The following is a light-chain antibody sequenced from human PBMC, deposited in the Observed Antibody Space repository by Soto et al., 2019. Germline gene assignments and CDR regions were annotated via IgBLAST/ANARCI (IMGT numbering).Light chain of an antibody. CDR3: SSYTRSSTLYV. V-gene: IGLV2-14*01. CDR1: SSDVGGYSY. CDR2: EVS. J-gene: IGLJ1*01. Sequence: QSALTQPASVSGSPGQSIAISCTGTSSDVGGYSYVSWYQQHPGKAPKLMIYEVSNRPSGVSNRFSGSKSGNTASLTISGLQAEDEADYYCSSYTRSSTLYVFGTGTKVTVL.